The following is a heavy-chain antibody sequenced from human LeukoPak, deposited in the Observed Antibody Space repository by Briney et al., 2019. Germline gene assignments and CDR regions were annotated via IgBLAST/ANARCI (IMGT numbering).Heavy chain of an antibody. J-gene: IGHJ6*03. CDR2: IIPIFGTA. CDR3: ATYSSGWKGYYYYYYMDV. Sequence: SVKVSCKASGGTFSSYAISWVRQAPGQGLEWMGGIIPIFGTANYAQKFQGRVTITADKSTSTAYMELSSLRSEDTAVYYCATYSSGWKGYYYYYYMDVWGKGTTVTVSS. D-gene: IGHD6-19*01. V-gene: IGHV1-69*06. CDR1: GGTFSSYA.